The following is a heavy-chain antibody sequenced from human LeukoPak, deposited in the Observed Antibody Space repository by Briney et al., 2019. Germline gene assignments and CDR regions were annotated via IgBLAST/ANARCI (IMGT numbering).Heavy chain of an antibody. CDR2: IYTSGST. J-gene: IGHJ4*02. CDR3: ARVGYYYDSSGYADY. D-gene: IGHD3-22*01. CDR1: GGSISSYY. Sequence: PSETPSLTRTVSGGSISSYYWSWIRQPAGKGLEWIGRIYTSGSTNYNPSLKSRVTMSVDTSKNQFSLKLSSVTAADTAVYYCARVGYYYDSSGYADYWGQGTLVTVSS. V-gene: IGHV4-4*07.